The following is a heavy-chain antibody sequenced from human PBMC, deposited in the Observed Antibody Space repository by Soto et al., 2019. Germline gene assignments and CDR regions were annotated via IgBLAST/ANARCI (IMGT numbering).Heavy chain of an antibody. J-gene: IGHJ4*02. CDR3: AKDQRRYCSGGSCHGYFDY. Sequence: QVKLVESGGGVVQPGRSLRLSCVASGFTFSRYAMHWVRQAPGKGLKWVAIISYDGSNKYYADSVKGRFTISRDNSKNTLYLQMNSLRAEDTAVYYCAKDQRRYCSGGSCHGYFDYWGQGTLVTVSS. CDR1: GFTFSRYA. D-gene: IGHD2-15*01. V-gene: IGHV3-30*18. CDR2: ISYDGSNK.